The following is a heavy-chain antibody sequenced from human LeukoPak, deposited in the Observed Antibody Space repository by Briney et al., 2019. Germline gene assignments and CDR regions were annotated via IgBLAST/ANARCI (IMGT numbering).Heavy chain of an antibody. D-gene: IGHD5-12*01. CDR3: ARAEWLRAPSFDY. CDR1: GYTFTGYY. J-gene: IGHJ4*02. CDR2: INPNSGGT. V-gene: IGHV1-2*02. Sequence: GASVKVSCKASGYTFTGYYMHWVRQAPGQGLEWMGWINPNSGGTNYAQKFQGRVTMTRDTSISTAYMELSRLRSDDTAVYYCARAEWLRAPSFDYWGQGTLVTVSS.